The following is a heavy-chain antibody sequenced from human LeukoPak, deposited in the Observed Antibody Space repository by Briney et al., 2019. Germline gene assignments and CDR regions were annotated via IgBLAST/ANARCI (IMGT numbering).Heavy chain of an antibody. CDR3: ARGNQQLPRSTPDY. CDR1: GFTFSSSW. CDR2: IETDGSTT. D-gene: IGHD2-2*01. V-gene: IGHV3-74*01. Sequence: GGSLRLSCAVSGFTFSSSWMHWVRQAPGKGLVWVSHIETDGSTTAYAGSVKGRFTISRDNAKNTLYLQMNSLRAEDTGVYYCARGNQQLPRSTPDYWGQGTLVTVSS. J-gene: IGHJ4*02.